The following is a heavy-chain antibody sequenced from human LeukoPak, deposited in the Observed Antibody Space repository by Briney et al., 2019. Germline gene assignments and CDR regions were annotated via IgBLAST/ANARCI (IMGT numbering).Heavy chain of an antibody. CDR2: ISGGVGTT. D-gene: IGHD3-22*01. J-gene: IGHJ3*02. CDR1: GFTFSSYG. V-gene: IGHV3-23*01. Sequence: PGGSLRLSCAASGFTFSSYGMSWVRQAPGKGLEWVSGISGGVGTTYYVDSVKGRFTISRDNSKNTLFLQMNSLRAEDTAVYYCATKVVTDAFDIWGQGTMVTVSS. CDR3: ATKVVTDAFDI.